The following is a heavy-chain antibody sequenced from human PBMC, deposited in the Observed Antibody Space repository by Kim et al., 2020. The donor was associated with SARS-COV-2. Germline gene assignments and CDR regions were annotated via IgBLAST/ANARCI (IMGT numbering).Heavy chain of an antibody. J-gene: IGHJ3*02. CDR3: NRVPGMTVAFWDPFD. D-gene: IGHD1-1*01. CDR1: GFTFSDSA. Sequence: GGSLRLSCGASGFTFSDSAMNWVRQASGKGLEWLCRISSKGDGYATAYSASVRGRITISRDNSRNTAYLQMNRLETEDADVCYCNRVPGMTVAFWDPFD. CDR2: ISSKGDGYAT. V-gene: IGHV3-73*01.